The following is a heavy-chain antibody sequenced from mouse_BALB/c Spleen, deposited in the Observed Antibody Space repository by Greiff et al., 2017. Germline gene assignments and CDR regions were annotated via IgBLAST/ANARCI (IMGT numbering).Heavy chain of an antibody. CDR1: GFSLTSYG. V-gene: IGHV2-9*02. CDR3: ARGIYYDLSWFAY. Sequence: VKLMESGPGLVAPSQCLSITCTVSGFSLTSYGVHWVRQPPGKGLEWLGEIWAGGSTNYNSALMSRLSISKDNSKSQVFLKMNSLQTDDTAMYYCARGIYYDLSWFAYWGQGTLVTVSA. D-gene: IGHD2-4*01. CDR2: IWAGGST. J-gene: IGHJ3*01.